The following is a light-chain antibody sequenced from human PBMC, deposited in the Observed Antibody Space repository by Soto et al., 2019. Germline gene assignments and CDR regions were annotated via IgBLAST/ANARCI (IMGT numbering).Light chain of an antibody. J-gene: IGKJ4*01. CDR2: GAS. CDR3: QQYNKWPLS. CDR1: QSVSSS. V-gene: IGKV3-15*01. Sequence: EIVMTQSPATLSVSPGERATLSCWASQSVSSSLAWYQQKPGQAPRLLIYGASTRATGIPARFSGSGSGTVFTFNLSSLQSEDLAVYFCQQYNKWPLSFGGGTKVEI.